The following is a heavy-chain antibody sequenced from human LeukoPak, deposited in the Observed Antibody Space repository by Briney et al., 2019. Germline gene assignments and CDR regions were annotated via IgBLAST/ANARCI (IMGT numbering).Heavy chain of an antibody. CDR2: INHSGST. Sequence: SETLSLTCAVYGGSFSGYYWSWIRQPPGKGLEWIGEINHSGSTNYNPSLTSRVTISVATSKNQSSLKLSSVTASDTAVYYCTRGQGYCSSASCYRLDLWGRGILVTVSS. CDR3: TRGQGYCSSASCYRLDL. V-gene: IGHV4-34*01. CDR1: GGSFSGYY. J-gene: IGHJ2*01. D-gene: IGHD2-2*02.